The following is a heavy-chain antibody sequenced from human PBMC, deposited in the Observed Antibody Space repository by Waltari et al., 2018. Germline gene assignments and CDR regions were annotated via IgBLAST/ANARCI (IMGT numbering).Heavy chain of an antibody. D-gene: IGHD5-18*01. CDR3: AKERDDTAMDYYMDV. CDR1: GFTFSSYG. Sequence: QVQLVESGGGVVQPGGSLRLSCAASGFTFSSYGMHWVRQAPGKGMEWVAFIRYDGSNKYYADSVKGRFTISRDNSKNTLYLKMNSLRAEDTAVYYCAKERDDTAMDYYMDVWGKGTTVTVSS. CDR2: IRYDGSNK. J-gene: IGHJ6*03. V-gene: IGHV3-30*02.